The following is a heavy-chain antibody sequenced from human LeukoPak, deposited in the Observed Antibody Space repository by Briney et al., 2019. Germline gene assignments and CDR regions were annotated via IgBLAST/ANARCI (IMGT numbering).Heavy chain of an antibody. CDR2: ISGSGGGT. CDR1: GLTFSNYG. Sequence: GGTLRLSCAASGLTFSNYGMSWVRQAPGKGLEWVSHISGSGGGTYYADSVKGRFTISRDNSKNTLYLQMNSLRAEDTAVYYCAREQLAFDPWGQGTLVTVSS. J-gene: IGHJ5*02. CDR3: AREQLAFDP. D-gene: IGHD6-6*01. V-gene: IGHV3-23*01.